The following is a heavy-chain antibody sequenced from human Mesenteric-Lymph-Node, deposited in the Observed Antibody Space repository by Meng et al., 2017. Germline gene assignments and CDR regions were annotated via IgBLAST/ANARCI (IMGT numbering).Heavy chain of an antibody. CDR1: GFTLSNSW. D-gene: IGHD6-25*01. CDR2: IGSDGTT. Sequence: ELQLVESGGGLVQPGGSLRLSCVASGFTLSNSWMHWVRQAPGKGLVWASRIGSDGTTKYGDSVKGRFTISRDNARNTLYLQMDSLRVEDTAMYYCAKAIPDSGLAPWGQGTLVTVSS. J-gene: IGHJ5*02. V-gene: IGHV3-74*01. CDR3: AKAIPDSGLAP.